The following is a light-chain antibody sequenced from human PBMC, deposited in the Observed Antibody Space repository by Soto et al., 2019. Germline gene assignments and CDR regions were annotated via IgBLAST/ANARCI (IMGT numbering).Light chain of an antibody. CDR3: QQYNSWLT. CDR2: DAS. J-gene: IGKJ4*01. V-gene: IGKV3-15*01. CDR1: QSVSYH. Sequence: IVMTQTPATLSVSPGERVTLSCRASQSVSYHVAWYQQKPGQTPRLVIYDASSRASGIPARFSGSRSGTEFSLTISCLQSEDFGVYYCQQYNSWLTFGGGTRVDI.